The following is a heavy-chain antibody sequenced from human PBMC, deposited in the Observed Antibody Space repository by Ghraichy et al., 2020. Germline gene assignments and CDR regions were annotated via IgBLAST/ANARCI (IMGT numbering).Heavy chain of an antibody. CDR3: ARGTITIFGVVIMPREFDY. CDR1: GGSFSGYY. J-gene: IGHJ4*02. D-gene: IGHD3-3*01. Sequence: SETLSLTCAVYGGSFSGYYWSWIRQPPGKGLEWIGEINHSGSTNYNPSLKSRVTISVDTSKNQFSLKLSSVTAADTAVYYCARGTITIFGVVIMPREFDYWGQGTLVTVSS. V-gene: IGHV4-34*01. CDR2: INHSGST.